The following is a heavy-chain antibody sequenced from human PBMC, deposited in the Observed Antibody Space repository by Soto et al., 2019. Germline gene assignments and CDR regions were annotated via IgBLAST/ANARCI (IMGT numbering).Heavy chain of an antibody. D-gene: IGHD6-19*01. Sequence: GESLKISCKGSGYSFTNYWIGWVRQMPGKGLEWMGIIYPGDSDSRYSPSFQGQVTLSADKSISTAYLQWSGLKASDTAIYYCARRDNSGWYYFDYWGQGTPVTVSS. CDR1: GYSFTNYW. CDR2: IYPGDSDS. J-gene: IGHJ4*02. CDR3: ARRDNSGWYYFDY. V-gene: IGHV5-51*01.